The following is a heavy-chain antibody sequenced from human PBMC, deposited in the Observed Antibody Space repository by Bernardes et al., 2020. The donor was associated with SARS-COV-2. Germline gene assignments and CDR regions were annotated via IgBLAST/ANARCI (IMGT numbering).Heavy chain of an antibody. CDR1: GYTFTGNY. CDR2: INPRGGST. J-gene: IGHJ6*02. CDR3: ARDPMTTAQSYYHYYGMDV. V-gene: IGHV1-46*01. Sequence: ASVKVSCRASGYTFTGNYMHWVRQAPGQGLEWMGIINPRGGSTSYAQKFQGRVTMTRDTSTSTVYMEVSSLRSEDTAVYYCARDPMTTAQSYYHYYGMDVWGQGTTVTVSS. D-gene: IGHD4-17*01.